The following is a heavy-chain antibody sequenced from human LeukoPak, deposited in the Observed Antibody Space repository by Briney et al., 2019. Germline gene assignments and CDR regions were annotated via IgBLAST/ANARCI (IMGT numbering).Heavy chain of an antibody. V-gene: IGHV1-18*01. CDR3: ARTPGMVVVKTFYCMDV. J-gene: IGHJ6*02. Sequence: ASVKVSCKTSGYTFTSDGIGWVRQAPGQGLEWMGWIGTYKGNTNYAQMFQGRVAMTTDTPTSTAYMELKNLRSDDTAVYYCARTPGMVVVKTFYCMDVWGQGTTVTVSS. CDR1: GYTFTSDG. CDR2: IGTYKGNT. D-gene: IGHD3-22*01.